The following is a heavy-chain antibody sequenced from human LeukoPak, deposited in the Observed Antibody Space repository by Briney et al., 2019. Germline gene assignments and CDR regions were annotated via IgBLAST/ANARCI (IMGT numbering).Heavy chain of an antibody. CDR1: GFTFTTYV. Sequence: GGSLRLSCAASGFTFTTYVMNWVRQAPGKGLEWVSAISGSGGSTYYADSVKGRFTISRDNSKNTLYLQMNSLRAEDTAVYYCAKRYSSSGIDAFDIWGQGTMVTVSS. V-gene: IGHV3-23*01. J-gene: IGHJ3*02. CDR2: ISGSGGST. D-gene: IGHD6-6*01. CDR3: AKRYSSSGIDAFDI.